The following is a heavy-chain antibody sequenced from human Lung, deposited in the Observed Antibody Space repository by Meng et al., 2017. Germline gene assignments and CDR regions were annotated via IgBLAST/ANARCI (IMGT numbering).Heavy chain of an antibody. J-gene: IGHJ4*02. CDR1: GYTFTSYA. CDR3: ARGEGYCTNGVCSPGY. D-gene: IGHD2-8*01. CDR2: INAGNGNT. V-gene: IGHV1-3*01. Sequence: QVQLVQSGAEVKKPGASVKVSCKASGYTFTSYAMHWVRQAPGQRLEWMGWINAGNGNTKYSQKFQGRVTINRDTSASTAYMELSSLRSEDTAVYYCARGEGYCTNGVCSPGYWGQGTLVTVSS.